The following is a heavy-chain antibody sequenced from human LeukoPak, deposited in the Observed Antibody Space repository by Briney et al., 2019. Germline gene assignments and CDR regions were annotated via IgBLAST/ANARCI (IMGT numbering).Heavy chain of an antibody. V-gene: IGHV3-30*04. CDR3: VRGNYYDSSGFDVSGY. J-gene: IGHJ4*02. Sequence: GGSLRLSRAASGFSFSTYAMHWVRQAPDQGLEWVAFISYDGYNKYYADSVKGRFTISRDNSNITLHLQVNSLRAEDTALYYCVRGNYYDSSGFDVSGYWGQGALVTVSS. D-gene: IGHD3-22*01. CDR2: ISYDGYNK. CDR1: GFSFSTYA.